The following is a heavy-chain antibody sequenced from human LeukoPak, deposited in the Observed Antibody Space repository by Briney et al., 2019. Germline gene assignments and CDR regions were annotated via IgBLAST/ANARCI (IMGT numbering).Heavy chain of an antibody. CDR2: FDPEDGET. CDR1: GYTLTELS. V-gene: IGHV1-24*01. J-gene: IGHJ3*02. Sequence: ASVKVSCKVSGYTLTELSMHWVRQAPGKGLEWMGGFDPEDGETIYAQKFQGRVTMTEDTSTDTAYMELSSLRSEDTAVYHCATDQSSTPDAFHIWGPATLVTVSS. CDR3: ATDQSSTPDAFHI.